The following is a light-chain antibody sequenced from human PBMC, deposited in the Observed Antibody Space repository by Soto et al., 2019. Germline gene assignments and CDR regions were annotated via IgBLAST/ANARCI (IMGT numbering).Light chain of an antibody. CDR2: AAS. CDR1: QNIGNF. CDR3: QQILSTPYT. Sequence: DIQMTQSPSSLSASVGDRVTITCRASQNIGNFLNWYQQKPGTAPKLLISAASSLQSGVPSSFSGTGSGTDFTLTISSLQPEHIATYFCQQILSTPYTFGQGTKLEIK. J-gene: IGKJ2*01. V-gene: IGKV1-39*01.